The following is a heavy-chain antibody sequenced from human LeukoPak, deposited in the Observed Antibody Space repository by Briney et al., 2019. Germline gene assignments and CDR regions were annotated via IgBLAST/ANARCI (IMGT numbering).Heavy chain of an antibody. CDR1: GGSISSYY. V-gene: IGHV4-59*01. CDR2: IYYSGST. Sequence: KPSETLSLTCTVSGGSISSYYWSWIRQPPGKGLEWIGYIYYSGSTNYNPSLKSRVTISVDTSKNQFSLKLSSVTAADTAVYYCARVDTELGVVGAILGAFDIWGQGTMVTVSS. J-gene: IGHJ3*02. CDR3: ARVDTELGVVGAILGAFDI. D-gene: IGHD1-26*01.